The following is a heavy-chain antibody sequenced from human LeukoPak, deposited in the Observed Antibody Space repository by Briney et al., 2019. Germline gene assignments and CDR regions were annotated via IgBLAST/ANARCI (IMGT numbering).Heavy chain of an antibody. CDR3: AGGRTDIVVVPATLRNYYFDY. J-gene: IGHJ4*02. CDR2: ISYDGSNE. D-gene: IGHD2-2*01. CDR1: GFTFSSYV. Sequence: PTGGSLRLSCAASGFTFSSYVMHWVRQAPGKGLEWVAIISYDGSNEYYADSVKGRFTTSRDNSKNTLYLQMNSLRAADTAVYYCAGGRTDIVVVPATLRNYYFDYWGQGTLVTVSS. V-gene: IGHV3-30*04.